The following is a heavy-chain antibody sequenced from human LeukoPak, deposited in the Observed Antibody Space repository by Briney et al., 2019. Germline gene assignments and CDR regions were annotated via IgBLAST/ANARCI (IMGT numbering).Heavy chain of an antibody. V-gene: IGHV4-39*07. CDR2: IYYSGST. CDR3: ARDGIYSSSVDY. D-gene: IGHD6-6*01. CDR1: GGSISGYY. J-gene: IGHJ4*02. Sequence: PSETLSLTCTVSGGSISGYYWGWIRQPPGKGLEWIGSIYYSGSTYYNQSLKSRVTISVDTSKNQFSLKLSSVTAADTAVYYCARDGIYSSSVDYWGQGTLVTVSS.